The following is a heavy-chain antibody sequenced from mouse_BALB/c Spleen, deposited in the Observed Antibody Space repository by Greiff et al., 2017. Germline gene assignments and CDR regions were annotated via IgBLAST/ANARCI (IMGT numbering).Heavy chain of an antibody. CDR3: ARQGLPRAMDY. D-gene: IGHD2-10*01. V-gene: IGHV1-69*01. CDR2: IDTSDSYT. J-gene: IGHJ4*01. Sequence: VQLQQPGAELVMPGASVKMSCKASGYTFTDYWMHWVKQRPGQGLEWIGAIDTSDSYTSYNQKFKGKATLTVDESSSAAYMQLSSLTSEDSAVYYCARQGLPRAMDYWGQGTSVTVSS. CDR1: GYTFTDYW.